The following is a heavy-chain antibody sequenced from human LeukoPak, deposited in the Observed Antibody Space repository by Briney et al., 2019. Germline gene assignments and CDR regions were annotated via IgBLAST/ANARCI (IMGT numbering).Heavy chain of an antibody. CDR3: ARDLSSSWSHYYYYYMDV. D-gene: IGHD6-13*01. Sequence: PSETLSLTCTVSGGSISSYYWSWIRQPPGKGLEWIGNIYYSGSTNYNPSLKSRVTISVDTSKNQFSLKLSSVTAADTAVYYCARDLSSSWSHYYYYYMDVWGKGTTVTVSS. V-gene: IGHV4-59*12. CDR2: IYYSGST. CDR1: GGSISSYY. J-gene: IGHJ6*03.